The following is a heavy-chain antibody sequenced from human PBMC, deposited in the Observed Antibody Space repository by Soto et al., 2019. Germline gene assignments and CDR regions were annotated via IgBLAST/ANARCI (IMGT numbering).Heavy chain of an antibody. Sequence: EVQLVESGGDLIQPGGSLRLSCATSGFKFSSYWMHWVRQTPGKGLVWVSSIDNDGSSTVYADSVKGRFTISRDNDKNTLYLQMNSMRDEDTAVYYCARGGTYCSTTRCYFDSWGQVTLVTVSS. CDR2: IDNDGSST. D-gene: IGHD2-2*01. CDR3: ARGGTYCSTTRCYFDS. J-gene: IGHJ4*02. CDR1: GFKFSSYW. V-gene: IGHV3-74*01.